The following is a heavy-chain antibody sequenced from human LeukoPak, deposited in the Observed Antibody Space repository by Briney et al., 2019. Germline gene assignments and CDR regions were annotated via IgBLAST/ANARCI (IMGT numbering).Heavy chain of an antibody. V-gene: IGHV3-9*01. D-gene: IGHD3-22*01. CDR1: GFTFDDYA. Sequence: PGGSLRLSCAASGFTFDDYAMHWVRQAPGKGLEWVSGISWNSGSIGYADSVKGRFTISRDNAKNSLYLQMNILRAEDTALYYCAKDRTYYYDSSGYSALDYWGQGTLVTVSS. J-gene: IGHJ4*02. CDR2: ISWNSGSI. CDR3: AKDRTYYYDSSGYSALDY.